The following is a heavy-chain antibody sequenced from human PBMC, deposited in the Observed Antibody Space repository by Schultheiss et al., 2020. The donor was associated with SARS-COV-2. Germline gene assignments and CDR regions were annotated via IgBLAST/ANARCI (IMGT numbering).Heavy chain of an antibody. V-gene: IGHV5-10-1*01. Sequence: GESLKISCKGSGYSSSKYWITWVRQMPGKGLEWMGRIASSDSYTAYSPSFEGHVTISSDRAINTAYLQWTTLEASDTAIYYCTRMGVWGQGTAVTVSS. CDR3: TRMGV. CDR2: IASSDSYT. J-gene: IGHJ6*02. D-gene: IGHD1-26*01. CDR1: GYSSSKYW.